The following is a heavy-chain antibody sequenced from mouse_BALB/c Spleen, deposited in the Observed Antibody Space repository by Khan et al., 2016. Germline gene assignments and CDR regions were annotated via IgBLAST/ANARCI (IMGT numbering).Heavy chain of an antibody. J-gene: IGHJ4*01. V-gene: IGHV14-3*02. D-gene: IGHD3-3*01. Sequence: VQLQQSGAELVKPGASVKLSCTASGFNIKDTYMHWVKQRPEQGLEWIGRIDPANGNTKYDPKFQGKVTITADTSSNTAYLQLNSLTSEDTAVYYFARGDPYYPMDYWGQGTSVTVSS. CDR1: GFNIKDTY. CDR3: ARGDPYYPMDY. CDR2: IDPANGNT.